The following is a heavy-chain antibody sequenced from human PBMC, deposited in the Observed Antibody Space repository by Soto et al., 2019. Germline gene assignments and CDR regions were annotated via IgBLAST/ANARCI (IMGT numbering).Heavy chain of an antibody. V-gene: IGHV3-33*01. CDR2: IWYDGSDK. CDR3: ARRPRGRIAAADDYYYYGMDV. Sequence: QVQLVESGGGVVQPGRSLRLSCAASGFTFSSYGMHWVRQAPGKGLEWVAVIWYDGSDKYYADSVKGRFTISRDNSKNMLYLQMNSLRAEDTAVYYCARRPRGRIAAADDYYYYGMDVWGQGTTVTVSS. D-gene: IGHD6-13*01. CDR1: GFTFSSYG. J-gene: IGHJ6*02.